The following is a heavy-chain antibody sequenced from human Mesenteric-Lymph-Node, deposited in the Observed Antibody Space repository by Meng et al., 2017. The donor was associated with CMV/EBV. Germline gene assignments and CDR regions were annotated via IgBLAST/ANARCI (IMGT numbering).Heavy chain of an antibody. V-gene: IGHV4-59*01. CDR1: GGSISSYY. D-gene: IGHD1-26*01. CDR2: IYYSGST. J-gene: IGHJ5*02. CDR3: ARALSGSYNWFDP. Sequence: GSLRLSCTVSGGSISSYYWSWIRQPPGKGLEWIGYIYYSGSTNYNPSLKSRVTISVDTSKNQSSLKLSSVTAADTAVYYCARALSGSYNWFDPWGQGTLVTVSS.